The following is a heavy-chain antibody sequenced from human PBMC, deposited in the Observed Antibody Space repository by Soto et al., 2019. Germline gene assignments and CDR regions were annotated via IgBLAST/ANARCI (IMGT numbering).Heavy chain of an antibody. CDR1: GYTFTSYA. V-gene: IGHV1-3*05. CDR3: ARSRVVVVAAASWDY. D-gene: IGHD2-15*01. CDR2: INAGNGNT. J-gene: IGHJ4*02. Sequence: QVQLVQSGAEEKKPGASVKVSCKASGYTFTSYAMHWVRQAPGQRLEWMGWINAGNGNTKYSQKLQGRVTITRDTSASTDYRELSSLRSEDTAVYYCARSRVVVVAAASWDYWGQGTLVTVSS.